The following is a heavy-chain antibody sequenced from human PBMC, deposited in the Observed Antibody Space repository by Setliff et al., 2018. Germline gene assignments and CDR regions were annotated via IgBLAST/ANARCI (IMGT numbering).Heavy chain of an antibody. CDR3: ARDAEYSSSSGGDAFDI. D-gene: IGHD6-6*01. CDR1: GGTFSSYA. V-gene: IGHV1-69*05. J-gene: IGHJ3*02. Sequence: SVKVSCKASGGTFSSYAISWVRQAPGQGLEWMGGIIPIFGTANYAQKFQGRVTITTDESTSTAYMELSSLRSEDTAVYYCARDAEYSSSSGGDAFDIWGQGTMVTVS. CDR2: IIPIFGTA.